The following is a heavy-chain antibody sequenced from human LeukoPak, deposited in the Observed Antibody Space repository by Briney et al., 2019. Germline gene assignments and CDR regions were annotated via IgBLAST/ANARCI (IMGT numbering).Heavy chain of an antibody. CDR3: ARDGSGYCSGGSCYLGDWYFDL. D-gene: IGHD2-15*01. Sequence: SQTLSLTCTVSGGSISSGSYYWSWIRPPAGKGLEWIGRIYTSGSTNYNPSLKSRVTISVDTSKNQFSLKLSSVTAADTAVYYCARDGSGYCSGGSCYLGDWYFDLWGRGTLVTVSS. V-gene: IGHV4-61*02. CDR2: IYTSGST. CDR1: GGSISSGSYY. J-gene: IGHJ2*01.